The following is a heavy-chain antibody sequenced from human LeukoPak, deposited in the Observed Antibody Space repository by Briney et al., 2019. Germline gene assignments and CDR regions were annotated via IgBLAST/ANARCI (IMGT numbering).Heavy chain of an antibody. Sequence: SETLSLTCTVSGGSISSNYWSWIRQPAGKGLEWIGRIYSSGSTNYNPSLKSRVTMSVDTSKNQFSLKLSSVTAADTAVYYCARVGGQLGHDAFDIWGQGTMVTVSS. J-gene: IGHJ3*02. CDR1: GGSISSNY. D-gene: IGHD6-6*01. CDR2: IYSSGST. CDR3: ARVGGQLGHDAFDI. V-gene: IGHV4-4*07.